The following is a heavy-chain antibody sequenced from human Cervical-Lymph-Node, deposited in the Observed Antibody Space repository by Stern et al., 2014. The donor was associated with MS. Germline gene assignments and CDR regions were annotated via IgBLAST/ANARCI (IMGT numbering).Heavy chain of an antibody. J-gene: IGHJ3*02. CDR2: IVVGSGNT. Sequence: QLVESGPEVKKPGTSVKVSCKASGFTFTSSAVQWVRQARGQPLGWIGWIVVGSGNTNYAQKFQERVTITRDMSTSTAYMELSSLRSEDTAVYYCAAEPMYYSDSVGAFDIWGQGTMVTVSS. CDR1: GFTFTSSA. D-gene: IGHD3-22*01. V-gene: IGHV1-58*01. CDR3: AAEPMYYSDSVGAFDI.